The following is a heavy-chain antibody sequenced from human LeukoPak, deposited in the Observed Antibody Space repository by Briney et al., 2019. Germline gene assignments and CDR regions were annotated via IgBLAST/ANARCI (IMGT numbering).Heavy chain of an antibody. CDR2: IYYSGST. CDR3: ARTAYSSSWYPYYYYYMDV. V-gene: IGHV4-31*03. Sequence: SETLSLTCTVSGGSISSGGYYWSWIRQHPGKGLEWIGYIYYSGSTYYNPSLKSRVTISVDTSKNQFSLKLSSVTAADTAVYYCARTAYSSSWYPYYYYYMDVWGKGTTVTVSS. D-gene: IGHD6-13*01. J-gene: IGHJ6*03. CDR1: GGSISSGGYY.